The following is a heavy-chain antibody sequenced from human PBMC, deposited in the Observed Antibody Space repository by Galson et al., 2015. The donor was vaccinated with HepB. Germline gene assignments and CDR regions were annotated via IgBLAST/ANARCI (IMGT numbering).Heavy chain of an antibody. D-gene: IGHD3-10*01. CDR3: ARAAEFGELWGDYYYYYGLDV. CDR1: GFTFSSYS. J-gene: IGHJ6*02. CDR2: ISSRNTYI. Sequence: SLRLSCAASGFTFSSYSMNWVRQAPGKGLEWVSSISSRNTYIYYADSVKGRFTISRDNAKNSLYLQMHSLRADDTAVYYCARAAEFGELWGDYYYYYGLDVWGQGTTVTVSS. V-gene: IGHV3-21*01.